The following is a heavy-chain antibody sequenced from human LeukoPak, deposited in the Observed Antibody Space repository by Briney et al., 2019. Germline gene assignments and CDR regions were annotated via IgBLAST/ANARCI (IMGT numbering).Heavy chain of an antibody. J-gene: IGHJ4*02. D-gene: IGHD5-24*01. Sequence: SETLSLTCTVSGGSISSSSYYWGWIRQPPGKGLEWIGSIYYSGSTYYNPSLKSRVTISVDTSKNQFSLKLSSVTAADTAVYYCARGGWLQYGVFDYWGQGTLVTVSS. CDR2: IYYSGST. V-gene: IGHV4-39*01. CDR3: ARGGWLQYGVFDY. CDR1: GGSISSSSYY.